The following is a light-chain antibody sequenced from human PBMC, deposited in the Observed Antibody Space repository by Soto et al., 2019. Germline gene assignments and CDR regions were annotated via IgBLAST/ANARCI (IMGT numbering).Light chain of an antibody. V-gene: IGLV1-47*01. Sequence: QSVLTQPPSASGNPGQRVTISCSGSNSNIGSNSVYWYQQLPGTAPKLLIYRNNQRPSGVPDRFSGSKSGTSASLAISGLRSEHEADYYCAGWDDSLSGVVFGGGTKLTVL. CDR3: AGWDDSLSGVV. CDR2: RNN. CDR1: NSNIGSNS. J-gene: IGLJ2*01.